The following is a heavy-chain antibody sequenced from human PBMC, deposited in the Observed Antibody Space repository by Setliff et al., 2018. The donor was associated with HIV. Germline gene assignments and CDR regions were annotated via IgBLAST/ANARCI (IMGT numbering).Heavy chain of an antibody. CDR2: IFYTGTT. CDR3: ARDRPPSTVDMLGAFDR. D-gene: IGHD4-17*01. CDR1: HGSISPFY. J-gene: IGHJ3*02. Sequence: SETLSLTCTVSHGSISPFYWSWMRQPPGKGLEWIGYIFYTGTTKYNPALKSRVSMSVDMSKNQLSLKLKSVTAADTAVYYCARDRPPSTVDMLGAFDRWGQGTKVTVS. V-gene: IGHV4-59*01.